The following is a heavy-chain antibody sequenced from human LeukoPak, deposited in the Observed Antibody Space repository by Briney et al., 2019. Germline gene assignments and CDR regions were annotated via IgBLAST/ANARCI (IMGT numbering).Heavy chain of an antibody. V-gene: IGHV3-7*01. CDR3: ARARLSFTHGIGANYFDY. D-gene: IGHD3-10*01. Sequence: GGSLRLSCAASGFTFSSYWMSWVRQAPGKGLEWVANIKGDGSEKYYVDSVKGRFSISRDNAKNFLYLQVNSLRADDTAVYYCARARLSFTHGIGANYFDYWGQGTPVTVSS. CDR1: GFTFSSYW. CDR2: IKGDGSEK. J-gene: IGHJ4*02.